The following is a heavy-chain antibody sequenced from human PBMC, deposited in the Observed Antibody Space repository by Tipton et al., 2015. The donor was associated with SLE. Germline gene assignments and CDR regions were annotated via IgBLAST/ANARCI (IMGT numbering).Heavy chain of an antibody. CDR3: ARGIMGVHDY. CDR2: INHSGST. J-gene: IGHJ4*02. CDR1: GGSFSGYY. D-gene: IGHD2-8*01. V-gene: IGHV4-34*01. Sequence: TLSLTCAVYGGSFSGYYCSWIRQPPGKGLEWIGEINHSGSTNYNPSLKSRVTISLDTSKNQFSLKLTSVTAADTAVYYCARGIMGVHDYWGQGTLVTVSS.